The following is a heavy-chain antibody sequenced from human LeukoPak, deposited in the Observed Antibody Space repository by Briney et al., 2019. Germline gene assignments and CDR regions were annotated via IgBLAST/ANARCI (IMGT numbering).Heavy chain of an antibody. Sequence: GGSLRLSCAASGFTFSSYGMHWVRQAPGKGLEWVAFIRYDGSNKYYADSVKGRFTISGDNSKNTLYLQMNSLRAEDTAVYYCAKGGDSSGYYPGYWGQGTLVTVSS. J-gene: IGHJ4*02. V-gene: IGHV3-30*02. CDR1: GFTFSSYG. D-gene: IGHD3-22*01. CDR3: AKGGDSSGYYPGY. CDR2: IRYDGSNK.